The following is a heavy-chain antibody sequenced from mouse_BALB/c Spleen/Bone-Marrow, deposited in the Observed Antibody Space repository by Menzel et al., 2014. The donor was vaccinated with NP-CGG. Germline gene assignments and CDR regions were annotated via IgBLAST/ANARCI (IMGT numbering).Heavy chain of an antibody. Sequence: QVQLQQSGAELARPGASVKMSCKASGYTFTTYTIQWVKRRPGQGLEWIGYIVPSSGCTDYNQKFKDKTSLTADKSSNTAYIQLSSLTSADSAVYYCAREARTGAWFAYWGQGTLVTVSA. D-gene: IGHD4-1*01. CDR2: IVPSSGCT. CDR3: AREARTGAWFAY. CDR1: GYTFTTYT. J-gene: IGHJ3*01. V-gene: IGHV1-4*02.